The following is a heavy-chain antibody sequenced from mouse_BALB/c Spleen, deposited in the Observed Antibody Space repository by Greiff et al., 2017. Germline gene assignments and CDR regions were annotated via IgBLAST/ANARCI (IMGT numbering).Heavy chain of an antibody. D-gene: IGHD2-10*02. CDR2: ILPGSGST. CDR1: GYTFSSYW. J-gene: IGHJ3*01. CDR3: ARDLVWGAY. V-gene: IGHV1-9*01. Sequence: QVQLQQSGAELMKPGASVKISCKATGYTFSSYWIEWVKQRPGHGLEWIGEILPGSGSTNYNEKFKGKATFTADTSSNTAYMQLSSLTSEDSAVYYCARDLVWGAYWGQGTLVTVSA.